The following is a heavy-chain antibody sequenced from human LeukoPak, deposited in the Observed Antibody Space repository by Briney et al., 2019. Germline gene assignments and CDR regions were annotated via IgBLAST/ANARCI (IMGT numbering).Heavy chain of an antibody. CDR3: AREKGAARPFDY. CDR2: INHSGRT. Sequence: PSETLSLTHADYGGSFSGSYWRWLHQPPRKGVEWIGEINHSGRTNYNPSLKSRVTISVDTSKNQFSLKLSSVTAADTAVYYCAREKGAARPFDYWGQGTLVTVSS. CDR1: GGSFSGSY. V-gene: IGHV4-34*01. J-gene: IGHJ4*02. D-gene: IGHD6-6*01.